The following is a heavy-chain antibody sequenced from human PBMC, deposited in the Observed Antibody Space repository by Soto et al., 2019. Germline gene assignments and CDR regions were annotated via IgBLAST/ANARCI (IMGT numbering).Heavy chain of an antibody. J-gene: IGHJ4*02. Sequence: EVQLVESGGGLVQPGRSLRLSCAASGFTFDDYAMHWVRQAPGKGLEWVSGISWNSGSIGYADSVKGRFTISRDNAKNSLYLQMNSLRAEDTALYYCAKVGLGYCSGGSCPDYFAYWGQGTLVTVSS. CDR1: GFTFDDYA. V-gene: IGHV3-9*01. CDR2: ISWNSGSI. D-gene: IGHD2-15*01. CDR3: AKVGLGYCSGGSCPDYFAY.